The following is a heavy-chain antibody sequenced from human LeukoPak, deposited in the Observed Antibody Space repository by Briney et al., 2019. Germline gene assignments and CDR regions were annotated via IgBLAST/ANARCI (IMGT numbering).Heavy chain of an antibody. Sequence: ASVKVSCKASGGTFSSYAISWVRQAPGQGLEWMGGIIPIFGTANYAQKFQDRVTITADKSTSTAYMELSSLRSEDTAVYYCARDRYYGSGSPEGFDAFDIWGQGTMVTVSS. D-gene: IGHD3-10*01. CDR3: ARDRYYGSGSPEGFDAFDI. V-gene: IGHV1-69*06. CDR1: GGTFSSYA. CDR2: IIPIFGTA. J-gene: IGHJ3*02.